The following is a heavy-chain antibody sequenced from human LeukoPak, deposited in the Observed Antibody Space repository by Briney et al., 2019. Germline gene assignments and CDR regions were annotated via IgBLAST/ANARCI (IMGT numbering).Heavy chain of an antibody. CDR3: ARARLTLAREVIIKADY. Sequence: GGSLRLSCAASGFSFSTYWMSGVPQAPGRGRQGVANIKQDGSEKNYVDSVKGRFTISRDNAKNSLYLQMNSLRAEDTAVYYCARARLTLAREVIIKADYWGQGILVTVSS. J-gene: IGHJ4*02. CDR2: IKQDGSEK. CDR1: GFSFSTYW. V-gene: IGHV3-7*03. D-gene: IGHD3-10*01.